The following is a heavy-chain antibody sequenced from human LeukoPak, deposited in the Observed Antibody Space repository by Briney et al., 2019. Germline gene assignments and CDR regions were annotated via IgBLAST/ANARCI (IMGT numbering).Heavy chain of an antibody. D-gene: IGHD3-10*01. CDR1: GFTFSTYW. CDR3: ARDTMATPGDFDY. CDR2: ITSDGSIT. V-gene: IGHV3-74*01. Sequence: GGSLRLSCAASGFTFSTYWMHWVRQAPGKGLVWVSRITSDGSITSYADSVKGRFTISRDNAKNTLFLQMNSLRDEDTAVYYCARDTMATPGDFDYWGQGTLVTVSS. J-gene: IGHJ4*02.